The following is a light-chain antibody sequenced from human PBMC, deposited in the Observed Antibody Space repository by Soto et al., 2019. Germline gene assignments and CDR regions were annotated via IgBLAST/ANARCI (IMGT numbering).Light chain of an antibody. Sequence: DIVLTQSPATLSSSPGERAPLSCRASQSVSSYLAWYQQKPGQAPRLLIYDASNRATGIPARFSGSGSGTDVTLTISSLETEDVADYYCHQRSNWPTTFGGGTKVEIK. CDR2: DAS. CDR1: QSVSSY. V-gene: IGKV3-11*01. CDR3: HQRSNWPTT. J-gene: IGKJ4*01.